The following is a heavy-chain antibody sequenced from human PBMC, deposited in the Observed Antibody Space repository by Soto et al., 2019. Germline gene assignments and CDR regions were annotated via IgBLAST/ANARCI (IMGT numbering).Heavy chain of an antibody. Sequence: GGSLRLSCAASGFTFSSSWMSWVRQAPGKGLEWVANIKHDGSEKYFVDSVKGRLTISRDNAENSLYLQMNSLRAEDTAVYYCARDTSGLVPHHWGQGTLVTVSS. J-gene: IGHJ5*02. CDR3: ARDTSGLVPHH. V-gene: IGHV3-7*01. CDR1: GFTFSSSW. D-gene: IGHD6-13*01. CDR2: IKHDGSEK.